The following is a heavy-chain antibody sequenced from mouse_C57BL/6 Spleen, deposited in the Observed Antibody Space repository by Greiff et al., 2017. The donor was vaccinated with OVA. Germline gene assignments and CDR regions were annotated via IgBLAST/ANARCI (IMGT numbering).Heavy chain of an antibody. CDR1: GFTFSSYA. D-gene: IGHD2-3*01. CDR2: ISSGGDYI. CDR3: TRDGGTGDWWAY. J-gene: IGHJ3*01. Sequence: EVQRVESGEGLVKPGGSLKLSCAASGFTFSSYAMSWVRQTPEKRLEWVAYISSGGDYIYYADTVKGRFTISRDNARNTLYLQMSSLKSEDTAMYYCTRDGGTGDWWAYWGQGTLVTVSA. V-gene: IGHV5-9-1*02.